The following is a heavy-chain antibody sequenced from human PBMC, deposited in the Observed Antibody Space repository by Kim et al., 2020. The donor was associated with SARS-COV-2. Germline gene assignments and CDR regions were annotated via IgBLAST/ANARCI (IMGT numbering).Heavy chain of an antibody. J-gene: IGHJ4*02. CDR1: GFTFSSYG. CDR3: ARADCSGGSCQLDY. V-gene: IGHV3-33*01. CDR2: IWYDGSNK. Sequence: GGSLRLSCAASGFTFSSYGMHWVRQAPGKGLEWVAVIWYDGSNKYYTDSVKGRFTISRDNSKNTLYLQMNSLRAEDTAVYYCARADCSGGSCQLDYWGQGTLVTVSS. D-gene: IGHD2-15*01.